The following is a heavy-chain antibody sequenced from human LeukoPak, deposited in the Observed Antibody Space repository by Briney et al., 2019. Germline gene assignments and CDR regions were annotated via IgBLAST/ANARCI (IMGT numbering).Heavy chain of an antibody. J-gene: IGHJ4*02. Sequence: SQTLSLTCTVSGGSISSYYWSWIRQPAGKGLEWIGRIYTSGSTNYNPSLKSRVTMSADTSKNQFSLNLRSVTAADTAVYYCARLRGRLSPFDHWGQGTLVTVSS. CDR2: IYTSGST. V-gene: IGHV4-4*07. CDR1: GGSISSYY. D-gene: IGHD4/OR15-4a*01. CDR3: ARLRGRLSPFDH.